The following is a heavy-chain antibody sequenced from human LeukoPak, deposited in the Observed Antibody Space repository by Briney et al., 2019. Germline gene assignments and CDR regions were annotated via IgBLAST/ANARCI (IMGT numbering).Heavy chain of an antibody. J-gene: IGHJ4*02. CDR3: AKRDGVTEFDY. CDR2: IQPNGRDK. Sequence: PGGSLRLSCAASGFTIDNNGMHWVREAPGKGLEWVALIQPNGRDKYYADSVKGRFTVSRDNSRNTLYLQLNSLRAEDSAVYYCAKRDGVTEFDYWGQGTLVTVSS. V-gene: IGHV3-30*02. CDR1: GFTIDNNG. D-gene: IGHD2-21*02.